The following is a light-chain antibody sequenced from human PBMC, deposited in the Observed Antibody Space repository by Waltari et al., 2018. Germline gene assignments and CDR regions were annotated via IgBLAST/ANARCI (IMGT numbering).Light chain of an antibody. V-gene: IGKV4-1*01. CDR3: QQYYGVPYT. Sequence: DIVMTQSPDSLTVSLGERATINCKSNQSVLYSSNNKNYLAWYQQKPGQPPKLLIYWTSAREVGVPDRCSGTGSGTDVTLTISSLQAEDVAVYYCQQYYGVPYTFGQGTKLEIK. CDR1: QSVLYSSNNKNY. CDR2: WTS. J-gene: IGKJ2*01.